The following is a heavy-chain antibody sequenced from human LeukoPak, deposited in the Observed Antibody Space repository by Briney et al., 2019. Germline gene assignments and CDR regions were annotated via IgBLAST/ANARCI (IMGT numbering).Heavy chain of an antibody. D-gene: IGHD5-24*01. CDR1: GYSFTIYG. Sequence: ASVKVSCKSSGYSFTIYGVAWVRQAPGQGLEWMGWISTYTGDTNYAETLQDRVTMTRDTSRSTVYMELRSLRSDDTAVYYCARESARDGYNPESSLDYWGQEPWSPSPQ. J-gene: IGHJ4*01. CDR2: ISTYTGDT. V-gene: IGHV1-18*01. CDR3: ARESARDGYNPESSLDY.